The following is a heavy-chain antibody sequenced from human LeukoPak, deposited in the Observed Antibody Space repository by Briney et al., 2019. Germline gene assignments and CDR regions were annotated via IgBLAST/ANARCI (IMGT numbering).Heavy chain of an antibody. D-gene: IGHD3/OR15-3a*01. CDR2: VYYSGTT. V-gene: IGHV4-39*01. J-gene: IGHJ4*02. Sequence: LETLSLTCTVSGGSISSSGYYWAWVRQPPGKGLEWIGNVYYSGTTDYNPSLESRVTIFVDTSKSQFSLRVRSVTAADTAVYYCARRRAPGTGFFDYWGQGALVTVSS. CDR1: GGSISSSGYY. CDR3: ARRRAPGTGFFDY.